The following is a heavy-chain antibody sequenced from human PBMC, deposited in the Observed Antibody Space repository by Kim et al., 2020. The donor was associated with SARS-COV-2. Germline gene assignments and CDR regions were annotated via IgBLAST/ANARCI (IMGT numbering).Heavy chain of an antibody. D-gene: IGHD3-10*02. CDR3: ARDSMFGQAV. V-gene: IGHV3-48*03. CDR2: ISSSGSTI. CDR1: GFTFSSYE. J-gene: IGHJ4*02. Sequence: GGSLRLSCAASGFTFSSYEMNWVRQAPGKGLEWVSYISSSGSTIYYADSVKGRFTISRDNAKNSLYLQMNSLRAEDTAVYYCARDSMFGQAVGGQGTLVTVSS.